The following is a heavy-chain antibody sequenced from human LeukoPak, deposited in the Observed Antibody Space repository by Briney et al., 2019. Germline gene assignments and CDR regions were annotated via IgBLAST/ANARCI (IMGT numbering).Heavy chain of an antibody. D-gene: IGHD2-2*01. CDR2: ISGSVKST. CDR1: AFTFNDFA. Sequence: RGSLRPSCAPSAFTFNDFAISWVRQAPGNGRKWGSIISGSVKSTSYTNSGKARFTISRPNSKNSLYLHLTSVPCEHTSVTYFWKADCIRAICYVRDFWGRGTLVTVSS. V-gene: IGHV3-23*01. J-gene: IGHJ4*02. CDR3: WKADCIRAICYVRDF.